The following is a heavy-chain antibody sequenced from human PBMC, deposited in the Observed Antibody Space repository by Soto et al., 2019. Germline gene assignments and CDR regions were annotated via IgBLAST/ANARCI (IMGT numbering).Heavy chain of an antibody. CDR3: AKDQDVYSSSRYDMDV. J-gene: IGHJ6*02. V-gene: IGHV3-30*18. CDR1: GFTFSSYG. CDR2: ISYDGSNK. Sequence: PGGSLRLSCAASGFTFSSYGMHWVRQAPGKGLEWVAVISYDGSNKYYADSVKGRFTISRDNSKNTLYLQMNSLRAEDTAVYYCAKDQDVYSSSRYDMDVWGQGTTVTAP. D-gene: IGHD6-13*01.